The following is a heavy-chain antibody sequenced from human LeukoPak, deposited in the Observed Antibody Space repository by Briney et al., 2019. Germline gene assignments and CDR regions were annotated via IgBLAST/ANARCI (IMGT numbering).Heavy chain of an antibody. CDR3: AKDHLPGIVVADRDY. Sequence: PGGSLRLSCAASGFTFSSYWMSWVRQAPGKGLEWVANIKQDGSEKYYVDSVKGRFTISRDNAKNSLCLQMNSLRAEDTAVYYCAKDHLPGIVVADRDYWGQGTLVTVSS. J-gene: IGHJ4*02. D-gene: IGHD6-19*01. CDR2: IKQDGSEK. V-gene: IGHV3-7*03. CDR1: GFTFSSYW.